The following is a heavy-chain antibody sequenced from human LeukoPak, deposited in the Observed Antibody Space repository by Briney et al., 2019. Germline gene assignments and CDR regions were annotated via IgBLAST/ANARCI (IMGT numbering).Heavy chain of an antibody. J-gene: IGHJ6*02. D-gene: IGHD3-3*01. V-gene: IGHV3-30*18. Sequence: GGSLRLSCVASGFTFSYYGMHWVRQAPGKGLEWVAVTSYDGSIKSYTDSVKGRFTVSRHNSDNTLYLEMNSLRANDTAVYYCAKEVFGVMNYYYGLDVWGQGTAVTVSS. CDR1: GFTFSYYG. CDR3: AKEVFGVMNYYYGLDV. CDR2: TSYDGSIK.